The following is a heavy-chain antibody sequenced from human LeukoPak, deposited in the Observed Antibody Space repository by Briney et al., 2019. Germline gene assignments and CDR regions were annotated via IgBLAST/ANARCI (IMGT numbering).Heavy chain of an antibody. J-gene: IGHJ4*02. CDR3: ARGATGAQQEELYYFDY. CDR2: FDPEDGET. D-gene: IGHD1-26*01. V-gene: IGHV1-24*01. Sequence: GASVKVSCKVSGYTLTELSMHWVRQAPGKGLEWMGGFDPEDGETIYAQKFQGRVTMTEDTSTDTAYMELSSLRSEDTAVCYCARGATGAQQEELYYFDYWGQGTLVTVSS. CDR1: GYTLTELS.